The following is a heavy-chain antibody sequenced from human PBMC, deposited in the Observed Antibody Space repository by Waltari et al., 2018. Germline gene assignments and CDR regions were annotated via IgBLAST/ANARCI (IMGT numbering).Heavy chain of an antibody. D-gene: IGHD3-16*01. CDR2: MSGSGLI. Sequence: EMQLLESGGGLAQPGGSVRLSCAASGFTLTSYTLNWVRQAPGRGLEWVSLMSGSGLIDDADCVKGRFTISRDNSKNTVFLLMDSLRAEDTAVYYCAKDEGNRRAPTFGMDVWGRGTTVIVS. CDR1: GFTLTSYT. CDR3: AKDEGNRRAPTFGMDV. V-gene: IGHV3-23*01. J-gene: IGHJ6*02.